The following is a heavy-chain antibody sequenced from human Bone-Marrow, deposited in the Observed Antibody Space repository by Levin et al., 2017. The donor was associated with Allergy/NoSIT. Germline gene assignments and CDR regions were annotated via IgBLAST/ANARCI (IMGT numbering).Heavy chain of an antibody. V-gene: IGHV4-39*07. Sequence: SETLSLTCTVSSGSLSSSSYYWGWIRQPPGKGLEWFGSISYSGSTHYNPSLKSRITISVDTSKNQFSLKLSSVTAADTAVYYCAREDEYFHHWGQGTLVTVSS. CDR2: ISYSGST. CDR1: SGSLSSSSYY. J-gene: IGHJ1*01. CDR3: AREDEYFHH.